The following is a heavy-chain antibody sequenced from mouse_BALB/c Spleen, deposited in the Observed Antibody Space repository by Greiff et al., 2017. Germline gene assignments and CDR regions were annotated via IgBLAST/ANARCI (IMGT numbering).Heavy chain of an antibody. CDR3: ARGGYYGNYDYAMDY. V-gene: IGHV1S56*01. J-gene: IGHJ4*01. Sequence: VKLVESGPELVKPGASVRISCKASGYTFTSYYIHWVKQRPGQGLEWIGWIYPGNVNTKYNEKFKGKATLTADKSSSTAYMQLSSLTSEDSAVYFCARGGYYGNYDYAMDYWGQGTSVTVSS. D-gene: IGHD2-1*01. CDR1: GYTFTSYY. CDR2: IYPGNVNT.